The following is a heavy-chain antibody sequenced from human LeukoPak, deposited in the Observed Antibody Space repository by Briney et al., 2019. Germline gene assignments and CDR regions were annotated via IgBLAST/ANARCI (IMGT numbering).Heavy chain of an antibody. CDR2: IYYSGST. J-gene: IGHJ4*02. CDR1: GGSISSSSYY. V-gene: IGHV4-39*02. Sequence: SETLSLTCTVSGGSISSSSYYWGWIRQPPGKGLEWIGSIYYSGSTYYNPSLKSRVTISVDTSKNQFSLKLSSVTAADTAVYYCAREGTTMVRGDRGFDYWGQGTLVTVSS. D-gene: IGHD3-10*01. CDR3: AREGTTMVRGDRGFDY.